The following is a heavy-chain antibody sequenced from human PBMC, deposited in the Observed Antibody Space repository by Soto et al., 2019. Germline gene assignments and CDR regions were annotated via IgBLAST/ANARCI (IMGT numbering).Heavy chain of an antibody. CDR2: MNPNSGNT. CDR3: AREGGESSDGLYYFDS. CDR1: GYTFTSYD. J-gene: IGHJ4*02. D-gene: IGHD3-16*01. V-gene: IGHV1-8*01. Sequence: ASVKVSCKAPGYTFTSYDINWVRQATGQGLEWMGWMNPNSGNTGYAQKFQGRVTMTRNTSISTAYMELSSVTAADTAVYFCAREGGESSDGLYYFDSWGQGSLVTVSS.